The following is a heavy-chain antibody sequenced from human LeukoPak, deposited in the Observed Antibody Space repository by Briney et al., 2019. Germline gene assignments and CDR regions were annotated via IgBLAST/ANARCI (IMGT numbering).Heavy chain of an antibody. CDR3: ARDVEYCSSTSCPTDY. V-gene: IGHV3-21*01. Sequence: GGSLRLSCAASGFNFSSYSMNRVRQAPGKGLEWVSSISSSSSYIYYADSVKGRFTISRDNAKNSLYLQMNSLRAEDTAVYYCARDVEYCSSTSCPTDYWGQGTLVTVSS. CDR1: GFNFSSYS. J-gene: IGHJ4*02. CDR2: ISSSSSYI. D-gene: IGHD2-2*01.